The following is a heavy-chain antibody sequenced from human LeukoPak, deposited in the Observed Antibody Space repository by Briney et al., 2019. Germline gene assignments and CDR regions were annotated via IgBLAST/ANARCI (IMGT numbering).Heavy chain of an antibody. CDR1: GFTVSSNY. V-gene: IGHV3-53*01. CDR2: IYSGGST. CDR3: ASTDKSAEVDY. Sequence: PGGSLRLSCAASGFTVSSNYMSWVRQAPGKGLEWVSVIYSGGSTYYADSVKGRFTISRDNSKNTLYLQMNSLRAEDTAVYYCASTDKSAEVDYWGQGTLVTVSS. J-gene: IGHJ4*02.